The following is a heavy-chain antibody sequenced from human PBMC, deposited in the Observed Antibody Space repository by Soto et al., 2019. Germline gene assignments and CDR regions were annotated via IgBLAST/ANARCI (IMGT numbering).Heavy chain of an antibody. Sequence: PGEALKISCKGSGYNFTTYWIGWVRQMPGKGLEWMGIIYPGDSNTRYSPSFQGQVTISADKSINIAYLQWNSLKASDTAMYYCARRSRSSMANIDVWGQGNTVPVSS. CDR2: IYPGDSNT. CDR3: ARRSRSSMANIDV. D-gene: IGHD6-6*01. CDR1: GYNFTTYW. J-gene: IGHJ6*02. V-gene: IGHV5-51*01.